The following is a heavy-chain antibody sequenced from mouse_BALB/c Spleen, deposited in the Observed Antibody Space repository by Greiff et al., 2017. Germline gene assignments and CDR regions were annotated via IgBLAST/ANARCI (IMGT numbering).Heavy chain of an antibody. D-gene: IGHD2-10*01. Sequence: QVQLKQSGAELAKPGASVKMSCKASGYTFTSYWMHWVKQRPGQGLEWIGYINPSTGYTEYNQKFKDKATLTADKSSSTAYMQLSSLTSEDSAVYYCASPAYYGNYYYAMDYWGQGTSVTVSS. V-gene: IGHV1-7*01. J-gene: IGHJ4*01. CDR1: GYTFTSYW. CDR2: INPSTGYT. CDR3: ASPAYYGNYYYAMDY.